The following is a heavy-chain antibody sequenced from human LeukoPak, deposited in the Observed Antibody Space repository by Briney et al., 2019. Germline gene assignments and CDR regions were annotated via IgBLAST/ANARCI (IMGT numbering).Heavy chain of an antibody. CDR1: GGSFSSSNW. CDR2: SYHSGST. V-gene: IGHV4-4*02. D-gene: IGHD6-13*01. Sequence: AGTLTLTCAVSGGSFSSSNWRSGVRPPAGGGLEWTGESYHSGSTNYNQSLKSRVTISVDKSKNQFALKLSSVTAADTAVYYCARVGSSSWIFDYWGQGNLVTVSS. J-gene: IGHJ4*02. CDR3: ARVGSSSWIFDY.